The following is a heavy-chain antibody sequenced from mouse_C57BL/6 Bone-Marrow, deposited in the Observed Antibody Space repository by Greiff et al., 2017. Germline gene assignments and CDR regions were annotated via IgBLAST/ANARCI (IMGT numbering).Heavy chain of an antibody. J-gene: IGHJ4*01. CDR2: IFPGSGST. V-gene: IGHV1-56*01. CDR3: ARSHYYGSSYAMDY. CDR1: GYTFTSHW. D-gene: IGHD1-1*01. Sequence: QVQLQQSGPELVRPGASVKISCKAPGYTFTSHWMQWVRQRPGQALEWIGEIFPGSGSTYYNEKFKGKATLTVDTSSITAYMPLSSLTSEDSAVYFCARSHYYGSSYAMDYWGQGTSVTVSS.